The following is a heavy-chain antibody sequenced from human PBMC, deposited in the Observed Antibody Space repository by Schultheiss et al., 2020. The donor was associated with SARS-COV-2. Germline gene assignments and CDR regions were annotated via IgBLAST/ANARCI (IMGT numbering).Heavy chain of an antibody. CDR1: GGSISSGGYS. CDR3: ARGHDFWSGRYKGGYFDY. D-gene: IGHD3-3*01. V-gene: IGHV4-30-4*07. Sequence: SETLSLTCAVSGGSISSGGYSWSWIRQPPGKGLEWIGYIYYSGSTYYNPSLKSRVTMSVDTSKNQFSLKLSSVTAADTAVYYCARGHDFWSGRYKGGYFDYWGQGTLVTVSS. CDR2: IYYSGST. J-gene: IGHJ4*02.